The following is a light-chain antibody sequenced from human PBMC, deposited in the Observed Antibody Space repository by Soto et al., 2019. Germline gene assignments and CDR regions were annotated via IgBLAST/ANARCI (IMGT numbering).Light chain of an antibody. CDR2: VAS. Sequence: EIVLTQSPGTLSLSPGERATLSCRASQSVSGSYLAWYQQKPGQAPRLLIYVASSRATGIPDRFSGSGSGTEFTLTITRLEPEDFAVYYCQQYGSSSYTFGQGTTLEIK. CDR1: QSVSGSY. J-gene: IGKJ2*01. V-gene: IGKV3-20*01. CDR3: QQYGSSSYT.